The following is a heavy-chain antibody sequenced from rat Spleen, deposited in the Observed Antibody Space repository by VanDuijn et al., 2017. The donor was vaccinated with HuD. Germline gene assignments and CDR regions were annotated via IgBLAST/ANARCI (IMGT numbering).Heavy chain of an antibody. CDR2: ISTGGTNT. D-gene: IGHD1-8*01. CDR1: GFTFSNYD. J-gene: IGHJ1*01. V-gene: IGHV5S13*01. Sequence: EVQLVESDGGLVQPGRSLKLSCAASGFTFSNYDMAWVRQAPTKGLEWIASISTGGTNTYYRGSVKGRFTISRDNAKNTQYLQMDSLRSEDTATYYCASPVGGYFDFWGPGTMVTVSS. CDR3: ASPVGGYFDF.